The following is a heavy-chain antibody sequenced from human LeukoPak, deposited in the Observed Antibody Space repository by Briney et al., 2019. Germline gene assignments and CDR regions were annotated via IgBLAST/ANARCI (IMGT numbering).Heavy chain of an antibody. D-gene: IGHD2-15*01. CDR3: ARYYCSGGSCYEGVDY. V-gene: IGHV1-2*02. CDR1: GYTFTGYY. Sequence: ASVKVSCKASGYTFTGYYMHWVRQAPGQGLEWMGWINPNSGGTNYAQKFQGRVTMTRDTSISTAYMELSRLRSDDTAVYYCARYYCSGGSCYEGVDYWGQGTLVTVSS. CDR2: INPNSGGT. J-gene: IGHJ4*02.